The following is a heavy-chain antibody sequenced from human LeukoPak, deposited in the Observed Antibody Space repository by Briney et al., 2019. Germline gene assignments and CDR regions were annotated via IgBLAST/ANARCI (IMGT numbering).Heavy chain of an antibody. CDR3: ARTAAGRENY. V-gene: IGHV3-23*01. D-gene: IGHD6-13*01. CDR2: ISGSGGST. J-gene: IGHJ4*02. Sequence: GGSLRLSCAASGFTFSSYGMSWVRQAPGKGLEWVSAISGSGGSTYYADSVKGRFTISRDNSKNTLYLQVNSLRAEDTAVYYCARTAAGRENYWGQGTLVTVSS. CDR1: GFTFSSYG.